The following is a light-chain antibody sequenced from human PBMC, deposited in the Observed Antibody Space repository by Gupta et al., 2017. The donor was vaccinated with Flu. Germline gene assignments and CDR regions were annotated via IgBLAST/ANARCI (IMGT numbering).Light chain of an antibody. CDR2: EVS. V-gene: IGKV2-30*01. Sequence: DVVMTQSPLSLPVTLGQPASISCRSSQSLVYKNGITYLNWLQQRPGQSPRRIIYEVSNRDSGDPARFSGSGVGNDFTLKSSRGEDEDVGVYYVRRGTHPWTFGQGTMMEI. J-gene: IGKJ2*02. CDR3: RRGTHPWT. CDR1: QSLVYKNGITY.